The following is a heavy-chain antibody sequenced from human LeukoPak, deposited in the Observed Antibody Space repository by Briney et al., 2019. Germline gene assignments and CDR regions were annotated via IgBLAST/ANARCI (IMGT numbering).Heavy chain of an antibody. Sequence: GGSLRLSCAASGFTFSSYSMNWVRQAPGKGLEWVSSISSSSSYIYYADSVKGRFTISRDNAKNSLYLQMNSLRAEDTAVYYCAGAVPFYGSGSYFSYFDYWGQGTLVTVSS. V-gene: IGHV3-21*01. J-gene: IGHJ4*02. CDR3: AGAVPFYGSGSYFSYFDY. CDR2: ISSSSSYI. CDR1: GFTFSSYS. D-gene: IGHD3-10*01.